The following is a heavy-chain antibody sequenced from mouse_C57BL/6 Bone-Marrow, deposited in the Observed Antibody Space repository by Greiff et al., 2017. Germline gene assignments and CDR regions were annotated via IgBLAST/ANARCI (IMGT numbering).Heavy chain of an antibody. CDR3: AISLFYYRNSLYAMDY. Sequence: QVQLQQPGAELVRPGSSVKLSCKASGYTFTSYWMHWVKQRPIQGLEWIGNIDPSDSETHYNQKFKDKATLTVSKSSSTAYMQLSSLTSADSAVYYCAISLFYYRNSLYAMDYWGQGTSVTVSS. CDR1: GYTFTSYW. D-gene: IGHD2-5*01. V-gene: IGHV1-52*01. J-gene: IGHJ4*01. CDR2: IDPSDSET.